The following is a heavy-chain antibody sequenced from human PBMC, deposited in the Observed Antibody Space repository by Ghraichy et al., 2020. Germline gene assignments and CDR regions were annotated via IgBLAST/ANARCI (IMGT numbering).Heavy chain of an antibody. CDR1: GGSVSSGSYY. CDR3: ARDTSEGSNFDH. V-gene: IGHV4-61*01. J-gene: IGHJ4*02. CDR2: IYYSGST. Sequence: SETLSLTCTVSGGSVSSGSYYWSWIRQPPGKGLEWIGYIYYSGSTNYNPSLKSRVTISVDTSKNQFSLKLSSVTAADTAVYYCARDTSEGSNFDHWGQGTLVTVSS.